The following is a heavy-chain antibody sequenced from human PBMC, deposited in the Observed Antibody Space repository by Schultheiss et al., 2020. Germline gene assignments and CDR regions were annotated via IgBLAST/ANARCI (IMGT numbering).Heavy chain of an antibody. CDR3: ARTYYDILTGPRDYFDY. Sequence: GGSLRLSCAASGFTFSSYGMNWVRQAPGKGLEWVSYIRSSSSTMYYTGSVRGRFTISRDNAKNSLYLQMNSLRDEDTAVYYCARTYYDILTGPRDYFDYWGQGTLVTVSS. CDR2: IRSSSSTM. D-gene: IGHD3-9*01. V-gene: IGHV3-48*02. J-gene: IGHJ4*02. CDR1: GFTFSSYG.